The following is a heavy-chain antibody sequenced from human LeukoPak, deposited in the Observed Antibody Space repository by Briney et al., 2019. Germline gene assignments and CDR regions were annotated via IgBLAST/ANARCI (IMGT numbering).Heavy chain of an antibody. CDR2: IYYSGST. CDR3: AGSYGDYWFDP. J-gene: IGHJ5*02. D-gene: IGHD4-17*01. Sequence: PSETLSLTCTVAGGSISSSSYYWGWIRQPPGKGREWIGSIYYSGSTYYNPSLKSRVTISVDTSKKQFSLKLSAVTAADTAVYYCAGSYGDYWFDPWGQGTLVTVSS. V-gene: IGHV4-39*01. CDR1: GGSISSSSYY.